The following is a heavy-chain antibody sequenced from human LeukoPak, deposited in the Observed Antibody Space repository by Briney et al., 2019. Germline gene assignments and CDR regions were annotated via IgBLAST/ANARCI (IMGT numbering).Heavy chain of an antibody. CDR3: ARLLEPRRDFDY. V-gene: IGHV5-51*01. D-gene: IGHD1-1*01. CDR1: GYSFTSYW. CDR2: IYPGDSDT. J-gene: IGHJ4*02. Sequence: GESLQISCQGSGYSFTSYWIGWVRQMPGKGLEWMGIIYPGDSDTRYSPSFQGQVTISADKSISTAYLQWSSLKASDTVMYYCARLLEPRRDFDYWGQGTLVTVSS.